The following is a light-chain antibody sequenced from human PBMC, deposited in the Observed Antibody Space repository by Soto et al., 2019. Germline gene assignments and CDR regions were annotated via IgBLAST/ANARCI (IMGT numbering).Light chain of an antibody. CDR1: QSISSW. Sequence: DIQMTQSPSTLSASVGDRVTITCRASQSISSWLAWYQQKPGKAPKLLIYKASSLESGVPSRFSGSGSGTEFTLTIISLQPDDFSTYYCKQYNSFSWTFGQGTKVEIK. J-gene: IGKJ1*01. CDR3: KQYNSFSWT. CDR2: KAS. V-gene: IGKV1-5*03.